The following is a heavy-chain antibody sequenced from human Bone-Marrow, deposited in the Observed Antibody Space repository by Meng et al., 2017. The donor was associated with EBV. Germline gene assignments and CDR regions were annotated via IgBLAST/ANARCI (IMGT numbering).Heavy chain of an antibody. J-gene: IGHJ4*02. Sequence: QGLVPRWGAGLLEPSATLSRNCADYAWSFNGYHWSWIRHRQGQGLKWMRKTNCSGRNYQHPFLGRRITISVDTSRTQFLRLLSSVSDEDTVVYYCARFGNMAVAAVSYFDYWGQGTLVTVSS. D-gene: IGHD6-19*01. CDR2: TNCSGRN. V-gene: IGHV4-34*01. CDR1: AWSFNGYH. CDR3: ARFGNMAVAAVSYFDY.